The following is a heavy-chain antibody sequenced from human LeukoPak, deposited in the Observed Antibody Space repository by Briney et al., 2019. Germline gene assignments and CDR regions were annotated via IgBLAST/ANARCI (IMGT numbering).Heavy chain of an antibody. Sequence: GGSLRVSCAASRFPLINYAMSWVRQSPAKGLERVSGISDRGDRTYYADCVKGRFTISRENSKSLLYLQINSLRVEDTALYYCAKGLSTTSYQDYWGKGTLATVSS. V-gene: IGHV3-23*01. D-gene: IGHD2/OR15-2a*01. J-gene: IGHJ4*02. CDR1: RFPLINYA. CDR3: AKGLSTTSYQDY. CDR2: ISDRGDRT.